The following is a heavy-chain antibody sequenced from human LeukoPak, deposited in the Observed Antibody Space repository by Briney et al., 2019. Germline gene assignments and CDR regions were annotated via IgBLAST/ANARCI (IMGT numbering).Heavy chain of an antibody. CDR3: GRCLKPTVMFAVDI. Sequence: SETLSLTCTVSVGSINNYYWSWVRQPPGKGLEWIGYIYYTGSTNYNPSLKSRVAMSVDTSKNQFSLKLSSVSAADTALFYCGRCLKPTVMFAVDIWGQGTMVTVSS. CDR1: VGSINNYY. CDR2: IYYTGST. D-gene: IGHD1-1*01. J-gene: IGHJ3*02. V-gene: IGHV4-59*01.